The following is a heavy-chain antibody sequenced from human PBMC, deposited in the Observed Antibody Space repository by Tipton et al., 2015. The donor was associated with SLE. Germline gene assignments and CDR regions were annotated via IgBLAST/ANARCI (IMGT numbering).Heavy chain of an antibody. CDR2: IYSGGST. Sequence: SLRLSCAASGFTVSSNYMSWVHQAPGKGLEWVSVIYSGGSTYYADSVKGRFTISRDNSKNTLYLQMNSLRAEDTAVYYCARAYCGGDCYSHYYYYYGMDVWGQGTTVTVSS. CDR1: GFTVSSNY. J-gene: IGHJ6*02. D-gene: IGHD2-21*01. CDR3: ARAYCGGDCYSHYYYYYGMDV. V-gene: IGHV3-66*01.